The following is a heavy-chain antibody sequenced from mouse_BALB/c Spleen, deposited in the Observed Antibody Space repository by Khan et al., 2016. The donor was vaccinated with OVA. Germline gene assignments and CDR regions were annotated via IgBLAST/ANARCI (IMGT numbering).Heavy chain of an antibody. CDR1: GYTFTSYT. J-gene: IGHJ3*01. CDR3: VRDGAYHRNDGWFAY. CDR2: INPSNGYT. Sequence: QVRLQQSGAELARPGASVKMSCKASGYTFTSYTIHWIKERPGQGLEWIGYINPSNGYTNYNQKFRDKATLTTDKSSTTAYLQLSSLTSDDSAVYSCVRDGAYHRNDGWFAYWGQGTLVTVSA. D-gene: IGHD2-14*01. V-gene: IGHV1-4*01.